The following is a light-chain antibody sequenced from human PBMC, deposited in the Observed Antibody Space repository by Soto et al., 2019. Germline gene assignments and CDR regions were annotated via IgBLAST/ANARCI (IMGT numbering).Light chain of an antibody. V-gene: IGKV3-20*01. CDR1: QNINNNY. CDR3: QQYTTSLLT. CDR2: GAS. J-gene: IGKJ4*01. Sequence: EIVLTQSPGTRSLSPGEGATLSGRGSQNINNNYLAWYQQKPGQAPRLLIHGASSRATGIPDRFSGSGSGTDFTLTISRLEPEDFAVYYCQQYTTSLLTFGGGTKVEIK.